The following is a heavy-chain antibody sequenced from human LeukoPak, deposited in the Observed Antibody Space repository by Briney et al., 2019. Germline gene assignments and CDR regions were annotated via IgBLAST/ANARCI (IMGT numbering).Heavy chain of an antibody. Sequence: ASVTVSFKASGYTFTSYGISWVRQAPGQGLEWMGWISAYNGNTNYAQKLQGRVTMTTDTSTSTAYMELRSLRSNDTAVYYCARVYYGSGSYYNHFDYWGPGTLVTVSP. CDR3: ARVYYGSGSYYNHFDY. J-gene: IGHJ4*02. CDR1: GYTFTSYG. V-gene: IGHV1-18*04. D-gene: IGHD3-10*01. CDR2: ISAYNGNT.